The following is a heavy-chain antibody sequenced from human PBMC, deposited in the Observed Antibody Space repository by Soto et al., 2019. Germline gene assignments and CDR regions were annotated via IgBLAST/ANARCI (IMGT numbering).Heavy chain of an antibody. CDR2: ITGTGVSI. Sequence: EVQLLESGGGLVQPGGSLRLSCVASGFSFSGFAMSWVRQAPGKGLVWVSSITGTGVSIYYADSVRGRFTISRDNSKNTLYLQMSSLRAEDTARYYCAKDSIPYSSSYDLDHWGRGALVTVCS. CDR1: GFSFSGFA. CDR3: AKDSIPYSSSYDLDH. J-gene: IGHJ4*02. V-gene: IGHV3-23*01. D-gene: IGHD6-6*01.